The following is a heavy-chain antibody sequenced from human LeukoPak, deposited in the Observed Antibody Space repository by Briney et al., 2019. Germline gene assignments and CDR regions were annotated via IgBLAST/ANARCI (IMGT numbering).Heavy chain of an antibody. D-gene: IGHD7-27*01. CDR3: AIREVTGGPFDY. Sequence: SETLSLTCAVYGGSFSGYYWSWIRQPPGKGLEWIGEINHSGSTNYNPSLKSRVTISVDTSKNQFSLKLSSVTAADTPVYYCAIREVTGGPFDYWGQGTLVTVSS. CDR2: INHSGST. V-gene: IGHV4-34*01. CDR1: GGSFSGYY. J-gene: IGHJ4*02.